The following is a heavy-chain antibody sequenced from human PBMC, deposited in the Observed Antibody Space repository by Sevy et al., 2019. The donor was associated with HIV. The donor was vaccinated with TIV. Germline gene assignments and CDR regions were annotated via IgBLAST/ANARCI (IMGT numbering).Heavy chain of an antibody. Sequence: GGSLRLSCAASGFIFSTYTMTWVRQAPGKGLEWVSGISGSGGSTYYADSLKGRFTIFRDNSKSTVHLQMNSLRAEDTAVYYCAKGDRTFYGLDVWAQGTTVTVSS. V-gene: IGHV3-23*01. CDR3: AKGDRTFYGLDV. J-gene: IGHJ6*02. CDR1: GFIFSTYT. CDR2: ISGSGGST. D-gene: IGHD2-15*01.